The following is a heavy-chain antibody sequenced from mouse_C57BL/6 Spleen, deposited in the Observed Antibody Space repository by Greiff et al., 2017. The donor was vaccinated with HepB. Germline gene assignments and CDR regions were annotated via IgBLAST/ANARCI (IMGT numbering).Heavy chain of an antibody. J-gene: IGHJ2*01. CDR3: ARGGYDYDVDY. V-gene: IGHV1-22*01. CDR2: INPNNGGT. CDR1: GYTFTDYN. D-gene: IGHD2-4*01. Sequence: DVKLQESGPELVKPGASVKMSCKASGYTFTDYNMHWVKQSHGKSLEWIGYINPNNGGTSYSQKFKGKATLTVNMSSSTAYMELRSLTSEDSAVYYCARGGYDYDVDYWGQGTTLTVSS.